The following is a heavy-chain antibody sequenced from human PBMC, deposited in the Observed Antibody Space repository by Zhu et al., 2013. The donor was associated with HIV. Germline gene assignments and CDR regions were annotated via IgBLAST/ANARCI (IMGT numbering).Heavy chain of an antibody. CDR2: IIPPFGIT. D-gene: IGHD2-15*01. Sequence: QVQLVQSGAEVKKPGSSVKVSCKASGGTFSTYGISWVRQAPGQGLEWMGGIIPPFGITNYAQKFQGRVTITADESASTAYMELSSLRSGDTAVYYCANVGNSYAPTNEDSWGQGTLVTVSS. CDR1: GGTFSTYG. V-gene: IGHV1-69*01. CDR3: ANVGNSYAPTNEDS. J-gene: IGHJ4*02.